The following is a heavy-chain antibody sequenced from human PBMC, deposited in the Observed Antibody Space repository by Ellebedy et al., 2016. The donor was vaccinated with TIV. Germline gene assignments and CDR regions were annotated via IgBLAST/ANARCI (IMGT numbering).Heavy chain of an antibody. CDR2: INPNRGDT. CDR1: GYTFSDYY. J-gene: IGHJ6*03. V-gene: IGHV1-2*02. CDR3: ARAITAYYYYYMDV. D-gene: IGHD1-20*01. Sequence: ASVKVSXXASGYTFSDYYLHWVRQAPGRGLEWVWWINPNRGDTNSAQKFRGRLTMTRDTSISTAYMELSRLGSDDSAVYYCARAITAYYYYYMDVWGKGTTVTVSS.